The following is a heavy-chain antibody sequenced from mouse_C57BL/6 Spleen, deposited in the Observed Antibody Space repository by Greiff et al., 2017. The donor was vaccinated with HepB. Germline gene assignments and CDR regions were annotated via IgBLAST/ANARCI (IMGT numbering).Heavy chain of an antibody. J-gene: IGHJ1*03. Sequence: QVQLQQPGAELVKPGASVKLSCKASGYTFTSYWMHWVKQRPGQGLEWIGMIHPNSGSTNYNEKFKSKATLTVDKSSSTAYMQLSSLTSEDSAVYYCALITTVVAHSYFDVWGKGTTVTVSS. CDR3: ALITTVVAHSYFDV. D-gene: IGHD1-1*01. CDR2: IHPNSGST. V-gene: IGHV1-64*01. CDR1: GYTFTSYW.